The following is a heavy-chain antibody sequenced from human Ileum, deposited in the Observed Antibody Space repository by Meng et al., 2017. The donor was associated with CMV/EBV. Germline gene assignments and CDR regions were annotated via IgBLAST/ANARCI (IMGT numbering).Heavy chain of an antibody. V-gene: IGHV4-39*07. D-gene: IGHD2-2*01. J-gene: IGHJ4*02. Sequence: GGVRRAPGKGLGGIGTIDYSGTTYYRRCVQSRVTMSVDRSKNQFSLKLTSVTAADTAVYYCARGLYCSSSSCPGFDYWAQGTLVTVSS. CDR3: ARGLYCSSSSCPGFDY. CDR2: IDYSGTT.